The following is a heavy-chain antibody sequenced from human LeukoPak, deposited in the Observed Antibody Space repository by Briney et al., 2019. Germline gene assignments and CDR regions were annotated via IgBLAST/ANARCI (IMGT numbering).Heavy chain of an antibody. CDR2: INHSGST. Sequence: SETLSLTCAVYGGFFSGYYWSWIRQPPGKGLEWIGEINHSGSTNYNPSLKSRVTISVDTSKNQFSLKLSSVTAADTAVYYCARNGSGSYFKSWGQGTLVTVSS. J-gene: IGHJ4*02. CDR1: GGFFSGYY. D-gene: IGHD3-10*01. CDR3: ARNGSGSYFKS. V-gene: IGHV4-34*01.